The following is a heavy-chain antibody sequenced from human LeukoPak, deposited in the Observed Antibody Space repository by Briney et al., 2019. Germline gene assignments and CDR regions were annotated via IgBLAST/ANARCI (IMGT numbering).Heavy chain of an antibody. Sequence: GGSLRLSCAASGFTFSSYAMHWVRQAPGKGLEWVAVISYDGSNKYYADSVKGRFTISRDNSKNTLYLQMNSLRAEDTAVYYCASQAPDGSGSYHPIDCWGQGTLVTVSS. CDR1: GFTFSSYA. J-gene: IGHJ4*02. CDR2: ISYDGSNK. D-gene: IGHD3-10*01. V-gene: IGHV3-30*04. CDR3: ASQAPDGSGSYHPIDC.